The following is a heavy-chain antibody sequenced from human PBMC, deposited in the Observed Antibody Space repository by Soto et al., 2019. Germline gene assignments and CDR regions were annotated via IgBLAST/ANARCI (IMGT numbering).Heavy chain of an antibody. J-gene: IGHJ4*02. V-gene: IGHV4-31*03. Sequence: QVPLQESGPRLLKPSQPLSLTCTVSGGSISRGTYFWTWIRQHPGKGLEWIGYFSYSGNSYYCNPGLMSRDSIPLDPYKTLFLLELSCWTAADTAFFYCARAGLHYGFSTYSQSYYFDHWAQRTPVNGSS. CDR3: ARAGLHYGFSTYSQSYYFDH. CDR1: GGSISRGTYF. D-gene: IGHD4-17*01. CDR2: FSYSGNSY.